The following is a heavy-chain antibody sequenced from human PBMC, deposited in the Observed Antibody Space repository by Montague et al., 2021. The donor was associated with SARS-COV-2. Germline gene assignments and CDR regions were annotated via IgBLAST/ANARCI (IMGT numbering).Heavy chain of an antibody. V-gene: IGHV6-1*01. J-gene: IGHJ4*02. CDR3: ARERWAVGVSFDY. D-gene: IGHD1-26*01. Sequence: CAISGDSVSSNRATWHWIRQSPARGLEWQGRTYYRSRWSNDYAVSVRSRIIINPDTSTNQFSLQLSSVTPEDTAVYFCARERWAVGVSFDYWGQGTLVTVSS. CDR2: TYYRSRWSN. CDR1: GDSVSSNRAT.